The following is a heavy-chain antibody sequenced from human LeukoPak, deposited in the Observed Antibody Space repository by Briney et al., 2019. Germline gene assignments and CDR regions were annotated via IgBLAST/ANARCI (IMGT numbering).Heavy chain of an antibody. J-gene: IGHJ4*02. V-gene: IGHV3-48*04. CDR1: GFTFSTYS. D-gene: IGHD2-2*01. CDR2: ISSGSSNM. CDR3: AGYCSTISCRNIDY. Sequence: GGSLRLSCAASGFTFSTYSMNWVRQAPGKGLEWVSYISSGSSNMYYADSVKGRFTISRDNAKNSLYLQMNSLGAEDTAVYYCAGYCSTISCRNIDYWGQGTLVTVSS.